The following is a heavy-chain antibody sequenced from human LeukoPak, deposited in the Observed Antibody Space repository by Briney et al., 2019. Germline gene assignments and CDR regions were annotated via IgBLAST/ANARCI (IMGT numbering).Heavy chain of an antibody. V-gene: IGHV3-21*01. J-gene: IGHJ4*02. CDR2: ISSSSSYI. D-gene: IGHD1-26*01. CDR3: AGSPLGATFGI. Sequence: GGSLRLSCAASGFTFSSYRMTWVRQAPGKGLEWVSSISSSSSYIYYADSVKGRFTISRDNAKNSLYLQMNSLRAEDTAVYYCAGSPLGATFGIWGQGTLVTVSS. CDR1: GFTFSSYR.